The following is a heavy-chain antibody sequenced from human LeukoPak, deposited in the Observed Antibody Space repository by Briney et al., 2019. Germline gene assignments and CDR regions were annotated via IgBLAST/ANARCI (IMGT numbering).Heavy chain of an antibody. Sequence: GGSLRLSCAASRFTFSSYSMNWVRQAPGKGLEWVSSISSSGSYIYYADSVKGRFTISRDNSKNTLYLQMGSLRAEDMAVYYCARASDFWSGYPVLDYYYMDVWGKGTTVTVSS. V-gene: IGHV3-21*01. D-gene: IGHD3-3*01. CDR3: ARASDFWSGYPVLDYYYMDV. CDR2: ISSSGSYI. CDR1: RFTFSSYS. J-gene: IGHJ6*03.